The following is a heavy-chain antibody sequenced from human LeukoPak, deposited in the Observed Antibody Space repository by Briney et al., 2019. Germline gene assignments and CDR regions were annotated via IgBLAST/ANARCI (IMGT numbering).Heavy chain of an antibody. CDR2: IYYSGST. J-gene: IGHJ4*02. Sequence: SETLSLTCTVSGGSISSYYWSWIRQPPGKGLEWIGYIYYSGSTNYNPSLKSRVTMSVDTSKNQFSLKLSSVTAAGTAVYYCARGISSGPLPGDYWGQGTLVTVSS. D-gene: IGHD6-25*01. CDR1: GGSISSYY. CDR3: ARGISSGPLPGDY. V-gene: IGHV4-59*01.